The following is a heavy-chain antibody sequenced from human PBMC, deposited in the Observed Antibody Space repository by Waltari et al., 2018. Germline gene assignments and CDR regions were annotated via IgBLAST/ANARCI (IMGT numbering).Heavy chain of an antibody. CDR3: AREGDNWNYYYYYYMDV. CDR1: GYTFTSYG. Sequence: QVQLVQSGAEVKKPGASVKVSCKASGYTFTSYGISWVRQAPGQGLEWMGWISAYNGNTNYAQKLQGRVTMTTDTSTSTAYMELRSLRSDDTDVYYCAREGDNWNYYYYYYMDVWGKGTTVTVSS. J-gene: IGHJ6*03. CDR2: ISAYNGNT. D-gene: IGHD1-20*01. V-gene: IGHV1-18*01.